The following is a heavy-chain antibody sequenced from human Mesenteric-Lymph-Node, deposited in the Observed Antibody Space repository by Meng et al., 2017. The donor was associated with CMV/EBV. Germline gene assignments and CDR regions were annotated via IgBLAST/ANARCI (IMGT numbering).Heavy chain of an antibody. V-gene: IGHV3-66*02. J-gene: IGHJ5*01. CDR2: IYRDGKT. CDR1: GLTVSNTY. D-gene: IGHD5-12*01. CDR3: ATPLGYGAYDGSPDS. Sequence: GESLKISCAASGLTVSNTYMTLVRQAPGRGLNWVSVIYRDGKTYYADSVKGRFTISRDNSKNTVSLQMSSLRAEDTAVYYCATPLGYGAYDGSPDSWGQGTLVTVSS.